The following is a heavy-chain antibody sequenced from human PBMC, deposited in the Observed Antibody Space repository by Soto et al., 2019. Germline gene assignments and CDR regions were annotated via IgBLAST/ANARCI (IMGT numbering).Heavy chain of an antibody. CDR1: GDSISSFY. V-gene: IGHV4-59*01. D-gene: IGHD6-13*01. CDR3: AREIRIAAAVGVGMDV. CDR2: IYYSGST. J-gene: IGHJ6*02. Sequence: QVQLQESGPGLVKPSETLSLTCTVSGDSISSFYWSWIRQPPGKGLEWIGYIYYSGSTKYNPSLKSRVTISIDTYKPQFSLKLSSVTAADTAVYYCAREIRIAAAVGVGMDVWGQGTTATVSS.